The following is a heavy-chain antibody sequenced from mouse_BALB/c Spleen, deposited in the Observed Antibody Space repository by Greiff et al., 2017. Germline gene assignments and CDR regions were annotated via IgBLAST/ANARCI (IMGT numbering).Heavy chain of an antibody. Sequence: EVQGVESGAELVKPGASVKLSCTASGFNIKDTYMHWVKQRPEQGLEWIGRIDPANGNTKYDPKFQGKATITADTSSNTAYLQLSSLTSEDTAVYYCASGSYWGQGTTLTVSS. D-gene: IGHD4-1*01. CDR2: IDPANGNT. CDR3: ASGSY. V-gene: IGHV14-3*02. CDR1: GFNIKDTY. J-gene: IGHJ2*01.